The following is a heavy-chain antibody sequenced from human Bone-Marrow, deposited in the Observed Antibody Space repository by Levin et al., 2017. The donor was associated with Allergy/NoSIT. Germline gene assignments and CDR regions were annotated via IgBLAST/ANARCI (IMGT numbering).Heavy chain of an antibody. CDR1: GFSFRSYN. J-gene: IGHJ4*02. CDR3: ARDLSGYAHDY. D-gene: IGHD5-12*01. CDR2: IWYDGSKK. V-gene: IGHV3-33*01. Sequence: GGSLRLSCAASGFSFRSYNMHWVRQAPGKGLEWVAVIWYDGSKKYFGDFVKGRFSISRDNSKNTLYMQLNSLRVEDTAVYYCARDLSGYAHDYWGQGTLVTVSS.